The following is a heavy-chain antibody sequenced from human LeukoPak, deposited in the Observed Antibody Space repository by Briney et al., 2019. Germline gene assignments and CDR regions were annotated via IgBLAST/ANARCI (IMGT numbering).Heavy chain of an antibody. Sequence: SETLSLTCTVSGDSISSTYSWGWIRQPPGKGLEWIGEINHSGSTNYNPSLKSRVTISVDTSKNQFSLKLSSVTAADTAVYYCARGVPQLYCSGGSCYFDYWGQGTLVTVSS. CDR1: GDSISSTYS. V-gene: IGHV4-38-2*02. J-gene: IGHJ4*02. D-gene: IGHD2-15*01. CDR3: ARGVPQLYCSGGSCYFDY. CDR2: INHSGST.